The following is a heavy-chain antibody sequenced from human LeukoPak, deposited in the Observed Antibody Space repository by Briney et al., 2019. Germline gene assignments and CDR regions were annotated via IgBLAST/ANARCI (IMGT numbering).Heavy chain of an antibody. CDR3: ARDRLYTGYDPVLDL. CDR2: ISFDGYGK. Sequence: RAGGSLRLSCAASGFTFGHYGVQWVRQAPAKGLEWVAAISFDGYGKFYADSVKGRFTISRDNSKNTLFLQMNSLRVEDTALYYCARDRLYTGYDPVLDLWGQGTPVTVSS. J-gene: IGHJ5*02. D-gene: IGHD5-12*01. CDR1: GFTFGHYG. V-gene: IGHV3-30*04.